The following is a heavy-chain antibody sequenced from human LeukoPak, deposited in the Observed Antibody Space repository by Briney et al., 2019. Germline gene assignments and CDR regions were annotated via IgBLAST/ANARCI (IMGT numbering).Heavy chain of an antibody. CDR1: GFTFSSYG. CDR3: AKDSRSRNGVYDPFDI. D-gene: IGHD2-8*01. J-gene: IGHJ3*02. CDR2: IWYDGSNK. V-gene: IGHV3-33*03. Sequence: PGGSLRLSCAASGFTFSSYGMHWVRQAPGKGLEWVAVIWYDGSNKYSTDSVKGRFTISRDNAKNTLSLQMNSLRPGDTAVYYCAKDSRSRNGVYDPFDIWGQGTMVTVSS.